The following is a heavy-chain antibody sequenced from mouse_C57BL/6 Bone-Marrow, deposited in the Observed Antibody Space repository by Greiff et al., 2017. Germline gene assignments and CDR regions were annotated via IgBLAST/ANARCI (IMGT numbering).Heavy chain of an antibody. D-gene: IGHD2-5*01. CDR1: GYTFTSYW. Sequence: QVQLQQPGAELVMPGASVKLSCKASGYTFTSYWMHWVKQRPGHGLEWIGEIDPSDSYTNYNQKFKGKSTLTVDKSSSTAYMQLSSLTSEDSAVYYCALYYSNLDYWGQGTTLTVSS. CDR3: ALYYSNLDY. V-gene: IGHV1-69*01. CDR2: IDPSDSYT. J-gene: IGHJ2*01.